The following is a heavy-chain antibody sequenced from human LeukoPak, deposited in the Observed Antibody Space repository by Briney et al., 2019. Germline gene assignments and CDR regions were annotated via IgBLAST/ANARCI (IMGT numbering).Heavy chain of an antibody. J-gene: IGHJ4*02. V-gene: IGHV3-21*01. CDR2: ISSSSSYI. CDR1: GFTFDDYA. Sequence: PGRSLRLSCAASGFTFDDYAMHWVRQAPGKGLEWVSSISSSSSYIYYADSVKGRFTISRDNAKNSLYLQMNSLRAEDTAVYYCARDGGGYDPQYYFDYWGQGTLVTVSS. CDR3: ARDGGGYDPQYYFDY. D-gene: IGHD5-12*01.